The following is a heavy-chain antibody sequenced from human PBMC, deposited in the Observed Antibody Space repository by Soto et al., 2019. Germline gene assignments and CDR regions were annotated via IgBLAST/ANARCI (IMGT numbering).Heavy chain of an antibody. CDR1: GGSISSSSYY. D-gene: IGHD3-10*01. V-gene: IGHV4-39*01. CDR2: IYYSGST. J-gene: IGHJ6*02. Sequence: SETLSLTCTVSGGSISSSSYYWGWIRQPPGKGLEWIGSIYYSGSTYYNPSLKSRVTISIDTSKNQFSLKLSSVTAADTAVYYCARVDTMVRGVMDYYYYGMDVWGQGTTVTVS. CDR3: ARVDTMVRGVMDYYYYGMDV.